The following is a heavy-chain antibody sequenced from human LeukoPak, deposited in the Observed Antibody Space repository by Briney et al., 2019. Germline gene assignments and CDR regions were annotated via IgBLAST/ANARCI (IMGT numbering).Heavy chain of an antibody. D-gene: IGHD1-26*01. CDR3: ARVRSGSYYHAFDI. J-gene: IGHJ3*02. V-gene: IGHV3-11*01. CDR2: ISSSGSTI. Sequence: PGGSLRLSCAASGFTFSDYYMSWIRQAPGKGLEWVSYISSSGSTIYYADSVKGRFTISRDNAKNSLYLQMNSLRAEDTAVYYCARVRSGSYYHAFDIWGQGTMVTVSS. CDR1: GFTFSDYY.